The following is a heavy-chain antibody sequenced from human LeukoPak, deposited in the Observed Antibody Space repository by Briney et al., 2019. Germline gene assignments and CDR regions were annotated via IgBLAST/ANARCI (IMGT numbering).Heavy chain of an antibody. Sequence: GGSLRLSCAASGFIFSSYAMHWVRQAPGKGLEWVAVISYDGSNKYYADSVKGRFTISRDNSKNTLYLQMNSLRAEDTAVYYCARDANPDNSAFYYYYMDVWGKGTTVTVSS. CDR1: GFIFSSYA. V-gene: IGHV3-30*01. CDR2: ISYDGSNK. D-gene: IGHD3-22*01. J-gene: IGHJ6*03. CDR3: ARDANPDNSAFYYYYMDV.